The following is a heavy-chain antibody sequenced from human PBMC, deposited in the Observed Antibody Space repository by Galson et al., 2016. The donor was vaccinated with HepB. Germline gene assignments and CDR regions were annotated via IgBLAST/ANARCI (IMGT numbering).Heavy chain of an antibody. D-gene: IGHD6-13*01. CDR2: VDPSDPHS. CDR3: VRRGSSWLGAFDM. J-gene: IGHJ3*02. Sequence: QSGAEVKKPGESLTISCTVSGYSFTIYWINWVRQVPGRGLEWVGRVDPSDPHSNCTSPLYGHVSISSDVAANTAFLHWNNVKASDTGIYYCVRRGSSWLGAFDMWGQGTTVTVSS. V-gene: IGHV5-10-1*01. CDR1: GYSFTIYW.